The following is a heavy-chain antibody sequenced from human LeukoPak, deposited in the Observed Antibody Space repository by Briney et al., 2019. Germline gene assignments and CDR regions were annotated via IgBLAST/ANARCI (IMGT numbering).Heavy chain of an antibody. J-gene: IGHJ5*02. CDR1: GFIFSSYS. CDR3: ARASPNWFDP. Sequence: GGSLRLSCAASGFIFSSYSMNWVRQAPGKGLEWVSSISSSSSYIYYADSVKGRFTISRDNAKNSLYLQMNSLRAEDTAVYYCARASPNWFDPWGQGTLVTVSS. V-gene: IGHV3-21*01. CDR2: ISSSSSYI.